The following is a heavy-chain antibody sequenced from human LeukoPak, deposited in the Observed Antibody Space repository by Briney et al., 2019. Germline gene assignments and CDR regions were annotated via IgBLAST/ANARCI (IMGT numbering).Heavy chain of an antibody. J-gene: IGHJ4*02. CDR1: GFTFSSYG. Sequence: GGSLRLSCAASGFTFSSYGMSWVRQAPGKGLEWVSAISGSGGSTYYADSVKGRFTISRDNSKNTLYLQMNSLRAKDTAVYYCASNTMGRGVIIGNYFDYWGQGTLVTVSS. CDR2: ISGSGGST. D-gene: IGHD3-10*01. CDR3: ASNTMGRGVIIGNYFDY. V-gene: IGHV3-23*01.